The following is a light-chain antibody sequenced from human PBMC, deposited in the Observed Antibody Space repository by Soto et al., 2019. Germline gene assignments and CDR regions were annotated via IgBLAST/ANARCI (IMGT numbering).Light chain of an antibody. CDR1: QGIGNY. CDR3: LQHNTYPQT. CDR2: AAS. J-gene: IGKJ1*01. Sequence: DIQMTQSPSSLSASVGDRVTITCRASQGIGNYLGWFQQKPGRAPKRLIYAASSLESGVPSRFSGSGSGTEFTLTISSLQHEDFATYYCLQHNTYPQTFGQGTKVDVK. V-gene: IGKV1-17*01.